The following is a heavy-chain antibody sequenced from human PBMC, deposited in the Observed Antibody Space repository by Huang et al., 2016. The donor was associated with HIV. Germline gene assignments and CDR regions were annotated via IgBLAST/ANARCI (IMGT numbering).Heavy chain of an antibody. CDR3: AMSLRYQYDSRSYWGRYFDY. V-gene: IGHV1-69*01. CDR2: ITPRIRAP. Sequence: QVQLEQSGPAVRKPGSSVKVSCQASGGSFSDQIISWVRQAPGQRFEWMGGITPRIRAPADAKEFKGRVTMTADESTATIDMERNSLTSEDTAVYYCAMSLRYQYDSRSYWGRYFDYWGQGTLVTVSS. J-gene: IGHJ4*02. D-gene: IGHD3-16*01. CDR1: GGSFSDQI.